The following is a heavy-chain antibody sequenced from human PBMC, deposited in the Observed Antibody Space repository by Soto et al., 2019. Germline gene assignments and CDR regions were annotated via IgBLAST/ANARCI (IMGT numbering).Heavy chain of an antibody. CDR2: IVVGSGNT. V-gene: IGHV1-58*01. CDR1: GFTFTSSA. Sequence: SVKVSCKASGFTFTSSAVQWVRQARGQRLEWIGWIVVGSGNTNYAQKFQERVTITRDMSTSTADMELSSLRSEDTAVYYCAAKSVAGTYYGMDVWGQGTTVTVSS. D-gene: IGHD6-19*01. CDR3: AAKSVAGTYYGMDV. J-gene: IGHJ6*02.